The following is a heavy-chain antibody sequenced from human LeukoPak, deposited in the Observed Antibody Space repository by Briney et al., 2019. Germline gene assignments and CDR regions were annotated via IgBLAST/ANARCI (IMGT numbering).Heavy chain of an antibody. Sequence: GGSPRLSCAASGFTFSSSAMSWVRQAPGKGLEWVSAISNNGGYTYYADSVQGRFTISRDNSKSTLCLQMNSLRAEDTAVYYCAKQLGYCSDGSCYFPYWGQGTLVTVSS. CDR2: ISNNGGYT. CDR1: GFTFSSSA. V-gene: IGHV3-23*01. CDR3: AKQLGYCSDGSCYFPY. J-gene: IGHJ4*02. D-gene: IGHD2-15*01.